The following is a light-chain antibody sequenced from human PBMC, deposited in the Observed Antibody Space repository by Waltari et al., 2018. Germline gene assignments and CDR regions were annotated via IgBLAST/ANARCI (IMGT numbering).Light chain of an antibody. CDR3: QQYYRSPLT. V-gene: IGKV4-1*01. J-gene: IGKJ4*01. Sequence: DIVMTQSPDFLAVSLGERATITCKSSQTVFHNSNNKNFLAWYRQKPGQPPKLLIYWASSPASGVPGRISGGGSATDFTLTINSLQAEDVAVYYCQQYYRSPLTFGGGTKVEIK. CDR1: QTVFHNSNNKNF. CDR2: WAS.